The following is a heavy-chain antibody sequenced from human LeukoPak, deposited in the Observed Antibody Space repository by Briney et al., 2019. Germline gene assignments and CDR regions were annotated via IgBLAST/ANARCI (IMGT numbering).Heavy chain of an antibody. V-gene: IGHV4-38-2*02. CDR3: ARAQGYCTSTICYDYFDY. CDR2: IYHSGNT. J-gene: IGHJ4*02. Sequence: SETLSLICTVSGYSISSGYYWGWIRQPPGKGLEWIGSIYHSGNTYYNPPLKSRVTISVDTSKNQFSLKLSSVPAADTAVYYCARAQGYCTSTICYDYFDYWGQGTLVTVSS. D-gene: IGHD2-2*01. CDR1: GYSISSGYY.